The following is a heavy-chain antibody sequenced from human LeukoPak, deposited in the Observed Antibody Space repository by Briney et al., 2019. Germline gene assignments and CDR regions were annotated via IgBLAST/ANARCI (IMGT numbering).Heavy chain of an antibody. V-gene: IGHV3-23*01. Sequence: PGGSLRLSCAASGFTFSSYAMSWVRQAPGKGLEWVSAISGSGGSTYYADSVKGRFTISRDNSKNTLYLQMNSLRAEDTAVYYCAKCLSGGDRNEPIDYWGQGTLVTVSS. J-gene: IGHJ4*02. CDR3: AKCLSGGDRNEPIDY. CDR1: GFTFSSYA. D-gene: IGHD2-21*02. CDR2: ISGSGGST.